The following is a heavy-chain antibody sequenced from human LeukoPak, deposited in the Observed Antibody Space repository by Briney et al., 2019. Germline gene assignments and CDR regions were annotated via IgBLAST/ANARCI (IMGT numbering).Heavy chain of an antibody. CDR2: MTPNSGNT. V-gene: IGHV1-8*01. D-gene: IGHD2-15*01. Sequence: ASVKVSCKASGHTFASYDINWVRQSTGQGLEWMGWMTPNSGNTGYAQKFQARVTMTRKPSISTAYMELSSLRSEDTAVYYCARGTRGTLGYCSGGSCYSFFYWGQGTLVTVSS. CDR1: GHTFASYD. CDR3: ARGTRGTLGYCSGGSCYSFFY. J-gene: IGHJ4*02.